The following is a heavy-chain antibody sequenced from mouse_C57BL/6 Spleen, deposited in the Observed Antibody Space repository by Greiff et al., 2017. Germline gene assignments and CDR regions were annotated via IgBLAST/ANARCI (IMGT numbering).Heavy chain of an antibody. CDR3: ARHSNYAMDY. CDR1: GFTFTDYY. CDR2: IRNKANGYPT. J-gene: IGHJ4*01. Sequence: EVMLVASGGGLVQPGGSLSFSCAASGFTFTDYYMSWVRQPPGKALEWLGFIRNKANGYPTEYSASVKGRFTISRDNSQSILYLQMNALRAEDSATYYCARHSNYAMDYWGQGTSVTVSS. V-gene: IGHV7-3*01.